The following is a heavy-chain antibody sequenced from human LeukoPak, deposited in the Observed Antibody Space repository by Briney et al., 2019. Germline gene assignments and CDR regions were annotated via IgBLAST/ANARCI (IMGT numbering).Heavy chain of an antibody. CDR1: GFTFSSYA. CDR2: ISGSGGST. CDR3: AKLDYYDSRFDY. V-gene: IGHV3-23*01. J-gene: IGHJ4*02. D-gene: IGHD3-22*01. Sequence: AGGSLRLSCAASGFTFSSYAMSWVRQAPGKGLEWVSAISGSGGSTYYADSVKGRFTISRDNSKNTLYLQMNSLRAEDTAVYYCAKLDYYDSRFDYWGQGTLVTVSS.